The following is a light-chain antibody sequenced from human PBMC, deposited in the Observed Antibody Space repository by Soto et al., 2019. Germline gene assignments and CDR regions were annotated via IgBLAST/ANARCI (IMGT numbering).Light chain of an antibody. Sequence: EIVLTQSPGTLSLSPGERATLSCMASQSVISRNLAWYQQKPGQAPRLLIYGASSRATGIPDRFSGSGSGTDFTLTISRLEPEDFAVYYCQQYGSSPQPITFGQGTRLEIK. CDR3: QQYGSSPQPIT. J-gene: IGKJ5*01. V-gene: IGKV3-20*01. CDR1: QSVISRN. CDR2: GAS.